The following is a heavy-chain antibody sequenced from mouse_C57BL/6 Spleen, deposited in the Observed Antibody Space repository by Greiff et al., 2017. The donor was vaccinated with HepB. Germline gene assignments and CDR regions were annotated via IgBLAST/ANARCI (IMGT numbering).Heavy chain of an antibody. J-gene: IGHJ4*01. CDR2: IWSGGST. Sequence: VQLQQSGPGLVQPSQRLSITCTVSGFSLTSYGVHWVRQSPGKGLEWLGVIWSGGSTDYNAAFISRLSISKDNSKSQVFFKMNSLQADDTAIYYCARKNDYDYYYAMDYWGQGTSVTVSS. D-gene: IGHD2-4*01. V-gene: IGHV2-2*01. CDR1: GFSLTSYG. CDR3: ARKNDYDYYYAMDY.